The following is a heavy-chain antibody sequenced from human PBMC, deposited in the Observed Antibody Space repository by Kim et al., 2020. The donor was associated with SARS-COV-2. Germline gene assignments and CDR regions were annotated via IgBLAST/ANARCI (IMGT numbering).Heavy chain of an antibody. D-gene: IGHD5-12*01. CDR3: ARLYSARPDY. CDR1: GVSMSRSSYY. CDR2: MYYSGST. Sequence: SETLSLTCTVSGVSMSRSSYYWGWIRQPPGKGLEWIGSMYYSGSTYYNPSLKSRVTISGDTSKNQFSLKMTSVTAADTAVYYFARLYSARPDYWGQGTLV. J-gene: IGHJ4*02. V-gene: IGHV4-39*01.